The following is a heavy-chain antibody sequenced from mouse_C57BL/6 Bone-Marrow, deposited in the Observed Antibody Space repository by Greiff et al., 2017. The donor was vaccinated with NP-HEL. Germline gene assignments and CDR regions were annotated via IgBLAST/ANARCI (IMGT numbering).Heavy chain of an antibody. V-gene: IGHV5-4*01. Sequence: EVQGVESGGGLVKPGGSLKLSCAASGFTFSSYAMSWVRQTPEKRLEWVATISDGGSYTYYPDNVKGRFTISRDNAKNNLYLQMSHLKSEDTAMYYCAREDEDYAMDYWGQGTSVTVSS. CDR3: AREDEDYAMDY. J-gene: IGHJ4*01. CDR1: GFTFSSYA. CDR2: ISDGGSYT.